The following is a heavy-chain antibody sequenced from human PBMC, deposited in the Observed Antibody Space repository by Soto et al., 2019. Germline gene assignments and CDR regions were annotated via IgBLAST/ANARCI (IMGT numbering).Heavy chain of an antibody. CDR2: IYYSGST. CDR3: ARDGGLDGMDV. D-gene: IGHD3-16*01. Sequence: PSETLSLTCTVSGGSMNNYYCSRIRQPPGKGLEWIGNIYYSGSTTYNPSLKSRVTISVDTSKNQFSLKLSSVTAADTAVYYCARDGGLDGMDVWGQGTTVTVSS. CDR1: GGSMNNYY. V-gene: IGHV4-59*01. J-gene: IGHJ6*02.